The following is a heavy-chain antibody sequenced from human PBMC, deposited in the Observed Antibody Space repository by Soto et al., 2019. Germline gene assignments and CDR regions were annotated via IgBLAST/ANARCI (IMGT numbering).Heavy chain of an antibody. Sequence: LRLSFEGSGVTSSSYVMHWGRQAPGKGLEWVALISFYGSKKNYADSVKGRFTISRDNSKNMMYLQMNSLRPEDTAVYYCARGVFYYYGSSGYSPDYWGQGTLVTVSS. CDR1: GVTSSSYV. D-gene: IGHD3-22*01. V-gene: IGHV3-30-3*01. CDR2: ISFYGSKK. J-gene: IGHJ4*02. CDR3: ARGVFYYYGSSGYSPDY.